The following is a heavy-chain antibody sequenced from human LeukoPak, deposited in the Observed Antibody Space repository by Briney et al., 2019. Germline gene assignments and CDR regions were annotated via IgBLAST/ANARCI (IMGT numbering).Heavy chain of an antibody. Sequence: ETLSLTCAVYGGSFSGYYWSWIRQAPGKGLEWVSSISSSSSYIYYADSVKGRFTISRDNAKNSLYLQMNSLRAEDTAVYYCARDRIKKPRAYSTDAFDIWGQGTMVTVSS. CDR1: GGSFSGYY. V-gene: IGHV3-21*04. CDR2: ISSSSSYI. J-gene: IGHJ3*02. D-gene: IGHD4-11*01. CDR3: ARDRIKKPRAYSTDAFDI.